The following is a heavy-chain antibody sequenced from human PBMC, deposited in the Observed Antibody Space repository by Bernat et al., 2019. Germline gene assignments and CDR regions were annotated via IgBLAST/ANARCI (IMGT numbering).Heavy chain of an antibody. J-gene: IGHJ4*02. CDR1: GFTFSSYA. CDR2: ISYDGSNK. D-gene: IGHD6-6*01. V-gene: IGHV3-30-3*01. Sequence: QVQLVESGGGVVQPGRSLRLSCAASGFTFSSYAMHWVRQAPGKGLEWVAVISYDGSNKYYADSVKGRFTISRDNSKNTLYLQMNSLRAEDTAVYYCARDRYSSSPSSLDYWGQGTLATVSS. CDR3: ARDRYSSSPSSLDY.